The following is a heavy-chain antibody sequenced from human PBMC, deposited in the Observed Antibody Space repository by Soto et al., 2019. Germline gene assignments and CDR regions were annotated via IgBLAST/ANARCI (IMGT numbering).Heavy chain of an antibody. D-gene: IGHD6-6*01. CDR2: IYYSGST. V-gene: IGHV4-59*01. J-gene: IGHJ6*03. CDR3: ARSIAARPFYYYYMDV. Sequence: PSETLSLTCTVSGGYISSYYWSWIRQPPGKGLEWIGYIYYSGSTNYNPSLKSRVTISVDTSKNQFSLKLSSVTAADTAVYYCARSIAARPFYYYYMDVWGKGTTVTVSS. CDR1: GGYISSYY.